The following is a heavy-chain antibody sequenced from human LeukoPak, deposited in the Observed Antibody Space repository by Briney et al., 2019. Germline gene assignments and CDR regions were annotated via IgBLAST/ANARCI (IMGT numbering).Heavy chain of an antibody. Sequence: SETLSLTCTVSGGSISSSSYYWGWIRQPPGNGLEWIGSIYYSGSTYYNPSLKSLVTISVDTSKNQFSLKLSSVTAADTAVYYGARAVAFGSGSCPGYWGQGTLVTVSS. J-gene: IGHJ4*02. D-gene: IGHD3-10*01. CDR1: GGSISSSSYY. V-gene: IGHV4-39*07. CDR3: ARAVAFGSGSCPGY. CDR2: IYYSGST.